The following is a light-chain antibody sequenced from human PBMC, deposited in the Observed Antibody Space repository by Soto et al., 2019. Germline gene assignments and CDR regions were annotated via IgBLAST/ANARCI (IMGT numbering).Light chain of an antibody. V-gene: IGKV3-20*01. CDR2: GAS. J-gene: IGKJ5*01. Sequence: EIVLTQYPGTMSLSPGERATLSCRARQSVSSSYLAWYQQKPGQAPRRLIYGASSRATGIPDRCSGSGSGTDFTLTISRLEPEEYAVYYCQQYGSSPSITFGQGTRLEIK. CDR3: QQYGSSPSIT. CDR1: QSVSSSY.